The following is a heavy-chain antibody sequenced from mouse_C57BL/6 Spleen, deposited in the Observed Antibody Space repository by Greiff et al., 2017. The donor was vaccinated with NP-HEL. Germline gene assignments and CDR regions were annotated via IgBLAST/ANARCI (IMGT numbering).Heavy chain of an antibody. D-gene: IGHD1-1*01. V-gene: IGHV1-4*01. J-gene: IGHJ2*01. CDR1: GYTFTSYT. Sequence: VQGVESGAELARPGASVKMSCKASGYTFTSYTMHWVKQRPGQGLEWIGYINPSSGYTKYNQKFKDKATLTADKSSSTAYMQLSSLTSEDSAVYYCARGDYYGSSSYWGQGTTLTVSS. CDR2: INPSSGYT. CDR3: ARGDYYGSSSY.